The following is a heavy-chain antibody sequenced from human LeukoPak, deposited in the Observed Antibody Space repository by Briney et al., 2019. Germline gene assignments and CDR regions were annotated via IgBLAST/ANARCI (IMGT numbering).Heavy chain of an antibody. CDR2: IILKSGNA. CDR3: ARVAGSIDY. J-gene: IGHJ4*02. CDR1: GYTFTTYD. Sequence: VASVTVSCKASGYTFTTYDINWVRQATGQGLEWMGWIILKSGNAGYAQNFQGRVTITRDTSISTAYMELSGLRSEDTAVYYCARVAGSIDYWGQGTLVTVSS. V-gene: IGHV1-8*03. D-gene: IGHD6-19*01.